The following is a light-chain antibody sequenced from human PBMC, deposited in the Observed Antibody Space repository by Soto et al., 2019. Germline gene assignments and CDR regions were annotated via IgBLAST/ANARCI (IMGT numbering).Light chain of an antibody. CDR2: DVN. CDR3: SSYTIRSTYV. J-gene: IGLJ1*01. Sequence: QSVLNQPVSVSGSPGQSIPISCTGTSSDVGSYNRVSWYQQPPGTAPKLMIYDVNNRPSGVSDRFSGSKSGNTASLTISGLQAQDEADYYCSSYTIRSTYVFGTGPKVTV. CDR1: SSDVGSYNR. V-gene: IGLV2-18*02.